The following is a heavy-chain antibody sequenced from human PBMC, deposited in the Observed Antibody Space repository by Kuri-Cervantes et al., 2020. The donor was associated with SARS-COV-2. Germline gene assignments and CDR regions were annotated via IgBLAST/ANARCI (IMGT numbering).Heavy chain of an antibody. CDR3: ARTDNSGYSYYFDY. V-gene: IGHV4-34*01. CDR1: GFTFSSYG. D-gene: IGHD3-22*01. Sequence: GSLRLSCAASGFTFSSYGMHWIRQPPGKGLEWIGEINHRGSTNYNPSLKSRVTISVDTSKDQFSLKLSSVTAADTAVYYCARTDNSGYSYYFDYWGQGTLVTVSS. J-gene: IGHJ4*02. CDR2: INHRGST.